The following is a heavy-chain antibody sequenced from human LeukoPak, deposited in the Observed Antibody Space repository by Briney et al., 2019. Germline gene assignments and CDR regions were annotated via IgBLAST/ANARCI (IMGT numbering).Heavy chain of an antibody. CDR2: IKQDGSEK. V-gene: IGHV3-7*01. D-gene: IGHD5-18*01. CDR3: AGESYGFYFDY. J-gene: IGHJ4*02. Sequence: PGGSLRLSCAASGFTFSSYWMSWVRQAPRKGLEWVANIKQDGSEKYYVDSVKGRFTISRDNAKNSLYLQMNSLRAEDTAVYYCAGESYGFYFDYWGQGTLVTVSS. CDR1: GFTFSSYW.